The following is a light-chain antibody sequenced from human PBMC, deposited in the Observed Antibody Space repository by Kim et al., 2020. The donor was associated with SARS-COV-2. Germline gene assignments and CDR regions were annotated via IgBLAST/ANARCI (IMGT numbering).Light chain of an antibody. CDR1: QSVSSSY. J-gene: IGKJ4*01. CDR3: QQYGSSPLT. CDR2: GAS. V-gene: IGKV3-20*01. Sequence: EIVLMQSPGTLSLSPGERATLSCRASQSVSSSYLAWYQQKPGQAPRLLIYGASSRATGIPDRFSGSGSGTDFTLTISRLEPEDFAVYYCQQYGSSPLTFGGGTKVEI.